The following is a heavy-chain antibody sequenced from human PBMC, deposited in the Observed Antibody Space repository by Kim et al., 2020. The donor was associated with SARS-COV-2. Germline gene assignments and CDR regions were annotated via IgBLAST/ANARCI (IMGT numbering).Heavy chain of an antibody. J-gene: IGHJ6*03. CDR1: GFTFSSYG. CDR3: ARGGSSTDYYYYYYMDV. D-gene: IGHD6-6*01. CDR2: IWYDGSNK. V-gene: IGHV3-33*01. Sequence: GGSLRLSCAASGFTFSSYGMHWVRQAPGKGLEWVAVIWYDGSNKYYADSVKGRFTISRDNSKNTLYLQMNSLRAEDTAVYYCARGGSSTDYYYYYYMDVWGKGTTVTVSS.